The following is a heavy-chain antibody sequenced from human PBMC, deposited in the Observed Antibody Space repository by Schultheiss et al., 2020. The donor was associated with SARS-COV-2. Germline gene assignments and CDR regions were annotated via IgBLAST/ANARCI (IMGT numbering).Heavy chain of an antibody. D-gene: IGHD3-22*01. V-gene: IGHV3-30*03. J-gene: IGHJ6*02. CDR2: ISYDGSNK. CDR1: GFTFSNFS. Sequence: GESLKISCAASGFTFSNFSMKWVRQAPGKGLEWVAVISYDGSNKYYADSVKGRFTISRDNAKNSLYQQMNSLRAEDTAVYYCARDLYYYDSSGYFVYYYYGMDVWGQGTTVTVSS. CDR3: ARDLYYYDSSGYFVYYYYGMDV.